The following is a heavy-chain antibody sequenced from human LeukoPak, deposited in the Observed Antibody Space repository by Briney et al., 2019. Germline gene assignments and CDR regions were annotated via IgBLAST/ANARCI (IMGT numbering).Heavy chain of an antibody. CDR3: ATEGSVNYYYDISGYYNH. D-gene: IGHD3-22*01. J-gene: IGHJ4*02. V-gene: IGHV3-30-3*01. CDR2: ISFDGTNK. CDR1: GFTFSTYA. Sequence: PGGSLRLSCAASGFTFSTYAMHWVRQAPGKGLEWVAVISFDGTNKYYADSVKGRFTISRDNSKNTLFLQMNSLRVEDTAVYYCATEGSVNYYYDISGYYNHWGQGTLVTVSS.